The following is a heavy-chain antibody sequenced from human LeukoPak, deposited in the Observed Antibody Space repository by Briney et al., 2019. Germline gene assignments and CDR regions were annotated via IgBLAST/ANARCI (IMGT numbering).Heavy chain of an antibody. J-gene: IGHJ4*02. D-gene: IGHD3-16*01. V-gene: IGHV3-74*01. Sequence: PGGSLRLSCAASGFTFTSYWMHWVRQAPGKGPIWVSRISSDGTFTAYADSVRGRFTISRDNAKNTLFLQMNSLRAEDTAVYYCARGEIGFPEVWGQGTLVTVSS. CDR3: ARGEIGFPEV. CDR2: ISSDGTFT. CDR1: GFTFTSYW.